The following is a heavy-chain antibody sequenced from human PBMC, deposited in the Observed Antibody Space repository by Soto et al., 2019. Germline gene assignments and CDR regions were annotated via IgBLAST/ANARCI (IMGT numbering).Heavy chain of an antibody. CDR1: GFTFSSYA. J-gene: IGHJ4*02. D-gene: IGHD3-9*01. CDR2: ISYDGSNK. CDR3: ARDGINYDILTGYRSLDY. Sequence: LRLSCAASGFTFSSYAMHWVRQAPGKGLEWVAVISYDGSNKYYADSVKGRFTISRDNSKNTLYLQMNSLRAEDTAVYYCARDGINYDILTGYRSLDYWGQGTLVTVSS. V-gene: IGHV3-30-3*01.